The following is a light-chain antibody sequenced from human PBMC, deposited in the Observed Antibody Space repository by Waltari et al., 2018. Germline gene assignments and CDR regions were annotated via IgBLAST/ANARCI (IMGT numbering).Light chain of an antibody. V-gene: IGKV1-5*03. J-gene: IGKJ2*01. CDR3: QQSYDTPYT. Sequence: DVPMTQSPSTLSAYVGDRVTITCRARQSIDTWLAWYQQKPGKAPKLLIYKASTLQSGVPSRFSGSGSGTEFTLTISSLQPEDFATYYCQQSYDTPYTFGQGTKLEI. CDR1: QSIDTW. CDR2: KAS.